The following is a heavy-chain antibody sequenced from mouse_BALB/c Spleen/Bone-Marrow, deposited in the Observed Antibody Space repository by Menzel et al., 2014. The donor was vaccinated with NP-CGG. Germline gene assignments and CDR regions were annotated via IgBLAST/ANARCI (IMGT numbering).Heavy chain of an antibody. CDR2: ISSGDSDT. D-gene: IGHD3-1*01. CDR1: GFTFSSYA. J-gene: IGHJ4*01. V-gene: IGHV5-9-3*01. CDR3: ARRSDLRASMDY. Sequence: EVKLMESGGGLVKPGGSLKLSCTTSGFTFSSYAMSWVRQTPEKRLEWVAVISSGDSDTYYPDSVKGRFTVSRDNAKNTLYLQMSSLRSEDTALYYCARRSDLRASMDYWGQGTSVTASS.